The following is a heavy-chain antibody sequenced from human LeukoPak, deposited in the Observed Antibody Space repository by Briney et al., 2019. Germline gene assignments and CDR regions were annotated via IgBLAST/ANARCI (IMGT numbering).Heavy chain of an antibody. V-gene: IGHV3-66*04. J-gene: IGHJ4*02. D-gene: IGHD6-19*01. CDR2: IYIGGNT. CDR1: EFTVSSNY. CDR3: ARQSRQWLVIDY. Sequence: GGSLRLSCAASEFTVSSNYMHWVRQAPGKGLEWVSLIYIGGNTFYADSVKGRFTISRDNAKNSLFLQMNSLRAEDTAVYYCARQSRQWLVIDYWGQGTLVTVSS.